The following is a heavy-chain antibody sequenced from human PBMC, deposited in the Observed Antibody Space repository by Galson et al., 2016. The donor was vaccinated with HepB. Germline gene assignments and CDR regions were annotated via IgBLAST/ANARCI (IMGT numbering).Heavy chain of an antibody. Sequence: SLRLSCAASGFTFSSYAMNCVRQAPGKGLEWVSTISGSGDTTYYADSVQGRFTISRDNSKNTLSLQMNSLRAEDTATYYCAIDPSHWIENPFALWGQGTLVTVSS. CDR2: ISGSGDTT. V-gene: IGHV3-23*01. CDR3: AIDPSHWIENPFAL. CDR1: GFTFSSYA. D-gene: IGHD2-2*03. J-gene: IGHJ4*02.